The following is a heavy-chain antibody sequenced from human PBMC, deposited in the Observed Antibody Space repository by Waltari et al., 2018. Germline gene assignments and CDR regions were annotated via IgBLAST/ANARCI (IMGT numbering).Heavy chain of an antibody. D-gene: IGHD6-13*01. CDR3: ARDRRSFGSSSWFSNDAFDI. CDR2: IYSSGST. Sequence: QVQLQESGPGLVKPSETLSLTCTVSGGSISSYYWSWIRQPPGKGLEWIGYIYSSGSTNYNPSLKSRVTISVDTSKNQFSLKLSSVTAADTAVYYCARDRRSFGSSSWFSNDAFDIWGQGTMVTVSS. V-gene: IGHV4-59*01. CDR1: GGSISSYY. J-gene: IGHJ3*02.